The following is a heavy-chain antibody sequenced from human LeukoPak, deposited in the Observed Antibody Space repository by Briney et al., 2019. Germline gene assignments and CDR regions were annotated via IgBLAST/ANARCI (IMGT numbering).Heavy chain of an antibody. CDR2: INPNSGGT. D-gene: IGHD3-16*02. CDR1: GYTFTGYY. Sequence: ASVKVSCKASGYTFTGYYMHWVRQAPGQGLEWMGWINPNSGGTNYAQKFQGRVTMTTDTSTSTAYMELRSLRSDDTAVYYCARDLSGSFDYWGQGTLVTVSS. V-gene: IGHV1-2*02. J-gene: IGHJ4*02. CDR3: ARDLSGSFDY.